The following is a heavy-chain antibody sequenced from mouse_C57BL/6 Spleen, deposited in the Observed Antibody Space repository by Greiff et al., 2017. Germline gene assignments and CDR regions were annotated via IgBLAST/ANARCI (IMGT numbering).Heavy chain of an antibody. CDR1: GYTFTSYW. CDR2: IHPNSGST. J-gene: IGHJ4*01. D-gene: IGHD2-12*01. V-gene: IGHV1-64*01. Sequence: VQLQQSGAELVKPGASVKLSCKASGYTFTSYWMHWVKQRPGQGLEWIGMIHPNSGSTNYNEKFKSKATLTVDKSSSTAYMQLSSLTSEDSAVYYCATTWDYYAMDYWGQGTSVTVSS. CDR3: ATTWDYYAMDY.